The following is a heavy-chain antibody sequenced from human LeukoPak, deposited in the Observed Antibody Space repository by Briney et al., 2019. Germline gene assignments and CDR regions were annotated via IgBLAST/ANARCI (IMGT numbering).Heavy chain of an antibody. CDR1: GFTFSSYG. CDR2: ISGSGGST. J-gene: IGHJ4*02. Sequence: GGSLRLSCAASGFTFSSYGMSWVRQAPGKGLEWVSAISGSGGSTYYADSVKGRFTISRDNSQNTLYLQMNSLQPDDTAVYYCAKERVRGVSYFDFWGQGSLVIVSS. V-gene: IGHV3-23*01. D-gene: IGHD3-10*01. CDR3: AKERVRGVSYFDF.